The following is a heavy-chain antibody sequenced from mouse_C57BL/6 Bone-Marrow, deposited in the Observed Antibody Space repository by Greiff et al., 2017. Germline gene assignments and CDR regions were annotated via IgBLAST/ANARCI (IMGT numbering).Heavy chain of an antibody. CDR3: AGVGGPYCGD. CDR1: GYAFSSSW. Sequence: QVQLQQSGPELVKPGASVKISCKASGYAFSSSWMNWVKQRPGKGLEWIGRIYPGDGGTNYNGKFKGKATLTADKSSSTAYMQLSSLASEDSAVYFCAGVGGPYCGDWGQGAALTVTS. CDR2: IYPGDGGT. J-gene: IGHJ2*01. D-gene: IGHD1-1*02. V-gene: IGHV1-82*01.